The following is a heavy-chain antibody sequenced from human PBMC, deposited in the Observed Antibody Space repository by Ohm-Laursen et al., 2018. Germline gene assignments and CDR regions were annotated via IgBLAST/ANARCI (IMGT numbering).Heavy chain of an antibody. CDR1: GFTFSSYA. CDR2: ISWNSGDI. V-gene: IGHV3-9*01. J-gene: IGHJ4*02. CDR3: AKGYYSDSSGHFDY. Sequence: SLRLSCAASGFTFSSYAMSWVRQAPGKGLEWVSSISWNSGDIGYADSVKGRFSISRDNAKSSLHLQMNSLRAEDTALYYCAKGYYSDSSGHFDYWGQGTLVTVSS. D-gene: IGHD3-22*01.